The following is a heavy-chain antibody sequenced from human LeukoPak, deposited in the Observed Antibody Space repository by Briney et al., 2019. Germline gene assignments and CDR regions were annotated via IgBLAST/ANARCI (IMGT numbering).Heavy chain of an antibody. CDR1: GGSISGSSYF. V-gene: IGHV4-31*11. CDR3: ARDRWFDP. J-gene: IGHJ5*02. Sequence: SETLSLTCAVSGGSISGSSYFWGWIRQPPGKGLEWIGCIYYSGSTYYNPSLKSQVTISLDTSKNQFSLKLTSVTAADTAVYYCARDRWFDPWGQGTLVTVSS. CDR2: IYYSGST.